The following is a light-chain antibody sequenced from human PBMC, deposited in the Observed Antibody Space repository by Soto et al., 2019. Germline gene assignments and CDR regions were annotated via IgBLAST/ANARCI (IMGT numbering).Light chain of an antibody. J-gene: IGKJ2*01. CDR3: QQYNTHSPYT. Sequence: DIQMTQSPSTLSASVGDRVTITCRASQSVTTWLAWYQQKAGKAPKVLIYKASNLQSGVPSRFSGSGPGTEFTLTISSLQPDDFATYFCQQYNTHSPYTFGQGTKLEIK. CDR2: KAS. CDR1: QSVTTW. V-gene: IGKV1-5*03.